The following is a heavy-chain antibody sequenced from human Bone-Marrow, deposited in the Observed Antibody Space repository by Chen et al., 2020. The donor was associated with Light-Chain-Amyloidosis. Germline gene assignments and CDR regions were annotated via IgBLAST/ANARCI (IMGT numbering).Heavy chain of an antibody. CDR2: IIALFGTT. CDR3: ARGDGYHWSRELDK. J-gene: IGHJ4*02. D-gene: IGHD1-20*01. V-gene: IGHV1-69*01. CDR1: GGILRSHA. Sequence: ASGGILRSHAISWVRQAPGQGLEWMGGIIALFGTTNYAQTFQGRLTIIADESTSTVYMELSSLRSDDTAVYYCARGDGYHWSRELDKWSQGTRITVSS.